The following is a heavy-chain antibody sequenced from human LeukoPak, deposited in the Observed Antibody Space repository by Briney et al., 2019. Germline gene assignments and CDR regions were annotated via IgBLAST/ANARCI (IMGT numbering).Heavy chain of an antibody. CDR2: INTGGSA. J-gene: IGHJ5*01. CDR3: ARVRRQVGSRWFDS. V-gene: IGHV3-53*01. D-gene: IGHD1-26*01. Sequence: GGSLRLSCAASGFPFSPNYMSWVRQAPGKGLEWVSVINTGGSAFYADSVKGRFTISRDNSNNTLYLQMNSLRAEDTAVYYCARVRRQVGSRWFDSWGQGILATVSS. CDR1: GFPFSPNY.